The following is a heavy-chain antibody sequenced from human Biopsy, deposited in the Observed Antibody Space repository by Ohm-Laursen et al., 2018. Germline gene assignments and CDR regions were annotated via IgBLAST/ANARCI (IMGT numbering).Heavy chain of an antibody. V-gene: IGHV1-69*10. J-gene: IGHJ6*02. Sequence: VKISCKASGYTFTGYYLHWVRQAPGQGLEWMGRSIPMLGIANYAQKFQDRLTITSDKFTRTAYMELSSLRSEDTAVYYCARTSIMDVWGQGTTVTVSS. CDR2: SIPMLGIA. CDR1: GYTFTGYY. CDR3: ARTSIMDV. D-gene: IGHD2/OR15-2a*01.